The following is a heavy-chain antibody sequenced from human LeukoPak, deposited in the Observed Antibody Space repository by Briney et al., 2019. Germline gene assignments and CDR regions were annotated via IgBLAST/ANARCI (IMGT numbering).Heavy chain of an antibody. Sequence: SVKVSCKASGDTFNNYVITWVRQAPGQGLEWMGGIILMFGTVNYAQKFQGRVTMTADSSTRTAYMELNGLRFEDTAIYYCARAQSPSVSNFYYYMDVWGKGTTVTVSS. CDR3: ARAQSPSVSNFYYYMDV. J-gene: IGHJ6*03. CDR2: IILMFGTV. CDR1: GDTFNNYV. V-gene: IGHV1-69*13.